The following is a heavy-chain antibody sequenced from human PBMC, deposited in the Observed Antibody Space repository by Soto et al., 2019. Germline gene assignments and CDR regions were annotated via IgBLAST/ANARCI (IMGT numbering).Heavy chain of an antibody. D-gene: IGHD2-15*01. CDR2: IYYSGST. Sequence: PSETLSLTCTVSGGSISSSSYYWGWIRQPPGKGLEWIGSIYYSGSTYYNPSLKSRVTISVDTSKNQFSLKLSSVTAADTAVYYCAREIVDIVVVVATFDYWGQGTLVTVSS. J-gene: IGHJ4*02. CDR3: AREIVDIVVVVATFDY. CDR1: GGSISSSSYY. V-gene: IGHV4-39*01.